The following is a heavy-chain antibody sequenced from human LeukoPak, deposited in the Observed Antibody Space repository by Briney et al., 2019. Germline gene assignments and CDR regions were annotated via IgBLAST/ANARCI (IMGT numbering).Heavy chain of an antibody. CDR1: GGSVSSGSYY. D-gene: IGHD2-15*01. V-gene: IGHV4-61*01. CDR3: ARRWYHAYCDY. CDR2: IDYSGST. Sequence: SETLSLTCTVSGGSVSSGSYYWSWVRQPPGKGLEWIGCIDYSGSTYYNPSLKSRVTASADTSKNQFSLKLTSVTAAGTAVYYCARRWYHAYCDYWGQGSLVTVSS. J-gene: IGHJ4*02.